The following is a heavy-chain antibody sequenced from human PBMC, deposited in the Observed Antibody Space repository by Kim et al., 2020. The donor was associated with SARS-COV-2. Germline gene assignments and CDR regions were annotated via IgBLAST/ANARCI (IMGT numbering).Heavy chain of an antibody. CDR2: ISIRSGYI. D-gene: IGHD5-12*01. J-gene: IGHJ4*02. Sequence: GGSLRLSCAASGFTFSSYTMNWVRQAPGRGLEWVSSISIRSGYIYYADSVKGRFTISRDNVENSLFLQINSLTVEDTAVYFCARSRDGYTNSAFDLWGRGTQVTVSS. CDR3: ARSRDGYTNSAFDL. CDR1: GFTFSSYT. V-gene: IGHV3-21*01.